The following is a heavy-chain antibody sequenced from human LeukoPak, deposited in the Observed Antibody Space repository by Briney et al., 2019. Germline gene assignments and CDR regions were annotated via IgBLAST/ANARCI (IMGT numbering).Heavy chain of an antibody. CDR1: GFIFSNYL. Sequence: QTGGSLRLSCATSGFIFSNYLMSWVRQAPGKGLEWVSAISGSGGSTYYADSVKGRFTISRDNSENIVYLQMNNLRVEDTAVYYCAGRPTGYSSGYIHWGQGTLVTVSS. J-gene: IGHJ4*02. V-gene: IGHV3-23*01. D-gene: IGHD5-18*01. CDR3: AGRPTGYSSGYIH. CDR2: ISGSGGST.